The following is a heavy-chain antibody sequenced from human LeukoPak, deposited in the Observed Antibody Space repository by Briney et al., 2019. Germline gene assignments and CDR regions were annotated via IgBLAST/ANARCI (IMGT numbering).Heavy chain of an antibody. CDR1: GFTVSSNY. D-gene: IGHD1-1*01. Sequence: GGSLRLSCAASGFTVSSNYMSWVRQAPGKGLEWVSVIYGGVNTVYADSVQGRFTISRDNSKNTLYLQMSSLRAEDTAVYYCAKSPKTGFLFDYWGQGTLVTVSS. CDR2: IYGGVNT. J-gene: IGHJ4*02. CDR3: AKSPKTGFLFDY. V-gene: IGHV3-66*01.